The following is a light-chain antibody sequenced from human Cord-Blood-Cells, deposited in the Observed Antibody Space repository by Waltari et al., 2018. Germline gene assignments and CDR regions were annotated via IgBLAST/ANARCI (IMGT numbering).Light chain of an antibody. J-gene: IGLJ3*02. Sequence: QSALTQPASVSGSPGPSITISCPGTSIDVGGYNSVSWYQQHPGKAPKLMIYDVSNRPSGVSNRFSGSKSGNTASLTISGLQAEDEADYYCSSYTSSSTLVFGGGTKLTVL. CDR3: SSYTSSSTLV. CDR1: SIDVGGYNS. CDR2: DVS. V-gene: IGLV2-14*03.